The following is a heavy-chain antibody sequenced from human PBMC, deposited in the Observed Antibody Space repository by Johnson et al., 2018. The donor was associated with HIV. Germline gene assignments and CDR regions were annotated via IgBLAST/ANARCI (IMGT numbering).Heavy chain of an antibody. CDR1: GFTFSSYG. CDR3: ARGRKDIDAADGLDNDAFDM. CDR2: IWYDGSNK. J-gene: IGHJ3*02. D-gene: IGHD6-13*01. Sequence: QVQLMESGGGVVQPGRSLRLSCAASGFTFSSYGMHWVRQAPGKGLEWVAVIWYDGSNKYYADSVKGRFTISRDISKNPLYLQMDSLRPDDTALYYCARGRKDIDAADGLDNDAFDMWGQGTLVTVSS. V-gene: IGHV3-33*01.